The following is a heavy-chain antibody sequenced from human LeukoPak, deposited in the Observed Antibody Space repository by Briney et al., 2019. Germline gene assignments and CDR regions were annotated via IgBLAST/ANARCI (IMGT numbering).Heavy chain of an antibody. J-gene: IGHJ4*02. CDR3: ARDRWELGPFDY. Sequence: GASVKVSCKASGYTFTSYYMHWVRQAPGQGLEWMGWISAYNGNTNYAQKLQGRVTMTTDTSTSTAYMELRSLRSDDTAVYYCARDRWELGPFDYWGQGTLVTVSS. CDR2: ISAYNGNT. D-gene: IGHD1-26*01. V-gene: IGHV1-18*04. CDR1: GYTFTSYY.